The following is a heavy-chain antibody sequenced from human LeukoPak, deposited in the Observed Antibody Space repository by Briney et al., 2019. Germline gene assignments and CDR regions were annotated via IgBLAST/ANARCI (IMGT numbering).Heavy chain of an antibody. V-gene: IGHV1-2*02. Sequence: ASVKDTCKASGYTFTGYYMHWVRQAPGQGLEWMGWINPNSGGTNYAQKFQGRVTITRDTSISTAYMELSRLRSDDTAVYYCARTPLWFGELLHWFDPWGRGTLVRVSS. D-gene: IGHD3-10*01. CDR3: ARTPLWFGELLHWFDP. CDR1: GYTFTGYY. J-gene: IGHJ5*02. CDR2: INPNSGGT.